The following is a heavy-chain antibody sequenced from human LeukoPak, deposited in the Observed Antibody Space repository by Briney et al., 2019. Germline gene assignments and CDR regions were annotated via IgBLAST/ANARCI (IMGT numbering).Heavy chain of an antibody. D-gene: IGHD3-22*01. Sequence: SETLSLTCTVSGGSISSGGYYWSWIRQHPGKGLEWIGYIYYSGSTYYNPSLKSRITISVDTSKNQFSLKLSSVPAADTAVYYCAVGHYYHSSGYLFDSWGQGTLVTVSS. CDR2: IYYSGST. V-gene: IGHV4-30-4*08. CDR1: GGSISSGGYY. CDR3: AVGHYYHSSGYLFDS. J-gene: IGHJ4*02.